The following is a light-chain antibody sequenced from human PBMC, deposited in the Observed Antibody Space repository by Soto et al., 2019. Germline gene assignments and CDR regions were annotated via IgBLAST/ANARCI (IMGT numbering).Light chain of an antibody. CDR2: GAS. J-gene: IGKJ2*01. CDR1: QSVSSSY. CDR3: QQYGGSSIYT. V-gene: IGKV3-20*01. Sequence: EIVLTQSPGTLSLSPGGRATISCRASQSVSSSYLVWYQQKPGQAPRLLIYGASSRATGIPDRFSGSGSGTDFTLTIIRLEPGDFAVYYCQQYGGSSIYTFGEGTKLEIK.